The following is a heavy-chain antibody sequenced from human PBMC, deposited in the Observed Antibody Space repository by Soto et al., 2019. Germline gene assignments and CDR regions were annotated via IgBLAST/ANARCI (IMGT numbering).Heavy chain of an antibody. J-gene: IGHJ6*02. CDR1: GGSISSGGYY. D-gene: IGHD6-6*01. CDR3: ARDQGFSSGYYYGVDV. Sequence: PSETLSLTCTVSGGSISSGGYYWSWIRQHPGKGLEWIGYIYYSGSTYYNPSLKSRVTISVDTSKNQFSLKLSSVTAADTAVYYCARDQGFSSGYYYGVDVWGQGTTVTVSS. CDR2: IYYSGST. V-gene: IGHV4-31*03.